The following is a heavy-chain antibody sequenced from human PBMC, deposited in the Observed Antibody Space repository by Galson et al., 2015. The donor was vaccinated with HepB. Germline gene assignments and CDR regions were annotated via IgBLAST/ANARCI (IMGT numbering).Heavy chain of an antibody. D-gene: IGHD3-16*01. CDR1: GGSISSYY. CDR2: IYYSGST. J-gene: IGHJ4*02. Sequence: TLSLTCTVSGGSISSYYWSWIRQPPGKGLEWIGYIYYSGSTNYNPSLKSQVTISVDTSKNQFSLKLSSVTAADTAVYYCARSRMITFGGGIDYWGQGTLVTVSS. V-gene: IGHV4-59*01. CDR3: ARSRMITFGGGIDY.